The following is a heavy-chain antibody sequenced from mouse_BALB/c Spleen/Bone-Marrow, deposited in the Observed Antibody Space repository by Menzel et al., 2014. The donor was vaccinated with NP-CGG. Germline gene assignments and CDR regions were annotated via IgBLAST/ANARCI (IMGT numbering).Heavy chain of an antibody. CDR1: GYTFTSYW. Sequence: QVQLKQSGAELAKPGASVEMSCKASGYTFTSYWMHWVKQRPGQGLEWIGYINPSTGYTDYNQKFNDKATLTADKSSSTAYMQLSSLTSKDSAVYYCARGNPLYAMDYWGQGTSVTVSS. CDR2: INPSTGYT. V-gene: IGHV1-7*01. J-gene: IGHJ4*01. D-gene: IGHD2-1*01. CDR3: ARGNPLYAMDY.